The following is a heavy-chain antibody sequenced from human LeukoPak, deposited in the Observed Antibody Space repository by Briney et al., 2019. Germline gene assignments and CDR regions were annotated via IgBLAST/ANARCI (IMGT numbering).Heavy chain of an antibody. D-gene: IGHD2-2*01. CDR3: ARAGATSRLVVPGQHDAFDI. Sequence: SETLSLTCTVSGGSISSYYWSWIRQPPGKGLEWIGYIYYSGSTNYNPSLKSRVTISVDTSKNQFSLKLSSVTAAGTAVYYCARAGATSRLVVPGQHDAFDIWGQGTMVTVSS. J-gene: IGHJ3*02. V-gene: IGHV4-59*01. CDR1: GGSISSYY. CDR2: IYYSGST.